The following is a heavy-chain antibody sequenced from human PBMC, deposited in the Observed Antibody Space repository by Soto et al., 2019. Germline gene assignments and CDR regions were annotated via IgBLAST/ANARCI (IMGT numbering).Heavy chain of an antibody. CDR1: GYTFSSYY. Sequence: ASALVSFIASGYTFSSYYMQWVRQAPGQGAEWMGIINPSGGSTSYAQKFQGRVTMTRDTSTSTVYMELSSLRSEDTAVYYCASGGYCSSTSCYEVNYYYYGMDVWGQGTTVTVSS. J-gene: IGHJ6*02. D-gene: IGHD2-2*01. CDR3: ASGGYCSSTSCYEVNYYYYGMDV. V-gene: IGHV1-46*01. CDR2: INPSGGST.